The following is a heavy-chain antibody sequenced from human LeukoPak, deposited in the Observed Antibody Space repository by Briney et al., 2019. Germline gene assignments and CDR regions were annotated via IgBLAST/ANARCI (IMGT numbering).Heavy chain of an antibody. CDR2: IYYSGSP. J-gene: IGHJ1*01. CDR1: GGSISSDDYY. D-gene: IGHD3-22*01. CDR3: ARAYSYYYHSSGYYAPKYFQH. Sequence: SQTLSLTCTVSGGSISSDDYYWSWIRQHPGKGLEWIGYIYYSGSPYYNPSLKSRLTISVDTSKNQFSLQLTSVTAADTAVYYCARAYSYYYHSSGYYAPKYFQHWGQGTLVTVSS. V-gene: IGHV4-31*03.